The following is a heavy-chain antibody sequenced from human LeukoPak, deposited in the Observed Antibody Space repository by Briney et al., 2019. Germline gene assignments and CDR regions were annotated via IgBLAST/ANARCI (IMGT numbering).Heavy chain of an antibody. CDR2: TYYMSKWYN. J-gene: IGHJ2*01. CDR3: ARGLYRYFDL. CDR1: GDRVSSNSAT. Sequence: QTLPLTCAISGDRVSSNSATWNWIRQSPSRGLEWLGRTYYMSKWYNDYAVSVKSRITINPDTSRNQFSLQLSSVTPEDTAVYYCARGLYRYFDLWGRGTQVTVSS. V-gene: IGHV6-1*01.